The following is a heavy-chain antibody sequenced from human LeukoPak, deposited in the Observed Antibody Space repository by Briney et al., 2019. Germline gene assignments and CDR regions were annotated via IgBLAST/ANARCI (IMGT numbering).Heavy chain of an antibody. CDR2: INSDGSST. D-gene: IGHD2-2*01. CDR1: GFTFSSYW. CDR3: AREPCSSTSCYPNHFDY. Sequence: GGSLRLSCAASGFTFSSYWMHWVRQAPGKGLVWVSRINSDGSSTSYADSVKGRFTISRDNAKNTLYLQINSLRAEDTAVYYCAREPCSSTSCYPNHFDYWGQGTLVTVSS. J-gene: IGHJ4*02. V-gene: IGHV3-74*01.